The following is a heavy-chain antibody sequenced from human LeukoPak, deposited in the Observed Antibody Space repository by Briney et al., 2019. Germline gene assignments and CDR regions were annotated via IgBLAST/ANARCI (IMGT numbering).Heavy chain of an antibody. CDR1: GFTFSSYA. CDR2: ISGSGGST. D-gene: IGHD2-15*01. V-gene: IGHV3-23*01. J-gene: IGHJ6*02. CDR3: AKVGCSGGSCYSDPGYYYGMDV. Sequence: GGSLRLSCAASGFTFSSYAMSWVRQAPGKGLEWVSAISGSGGSTYYADSVKGRFTISRDNSKNTLYLQMNCLRAEDTAVYYCAKVGCSGGSCYSDPGYYYGMDVWGQGTTVTVSS.